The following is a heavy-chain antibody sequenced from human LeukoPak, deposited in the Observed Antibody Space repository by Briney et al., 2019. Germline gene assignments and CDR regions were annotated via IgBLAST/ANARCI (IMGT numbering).Heavy chain of an antibody. CDR1: GYTFTGYY. CDR3: ARETITGTISP. D-gene: IGHD1-7*01. CDR2: INPNSGGT. J-gene: IGHJ5*02. V-gene: IGHV1-2*02. Sequence: ASVKVSCKASGYTFTGYYMHWGRQAPGQRLEWMGWINPNSGGTNYAQKFQGRVTMTRDTSISTAYMELSRLRSDDTAVYYCARETITGTISPWGQGTLVTVSS.